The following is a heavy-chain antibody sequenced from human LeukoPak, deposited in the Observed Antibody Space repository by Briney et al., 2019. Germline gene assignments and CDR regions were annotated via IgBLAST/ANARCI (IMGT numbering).Heavy chain of an antibody. V-gene: IGHV4-59*01. CDR3: ARAKGMLTGYCFDY. CDR1: GGSISSYY. J-gene: IGHJ4*02. CDR2: IYYSAST. D-gene: IGHD3-9*01. Sequence: SETLSLTCTVSGGSISSYYWSWIRQPPGKGLEWIGYIYYSASTNYNPSLKSRVTISVDTSKNQFSLKLSAVTAADTAVYYCARAKGMLTGYCFDYWGQGTLVTVSS.